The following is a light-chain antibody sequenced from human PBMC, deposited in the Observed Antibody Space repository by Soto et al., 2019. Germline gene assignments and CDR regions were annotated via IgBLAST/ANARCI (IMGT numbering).Light chain of an antibody. CDR2: DVS. CDR3: CSYTTSNTRQIV. V-gene: IGLV2-14*01. CDR1: SSEVVGYNY. Sequence: QSVLTQPASVSGAPGQSLTISFPGTSSEVVGYNYVSWYQQHPGKAPKFMIYDVSNRPSGVSNRFSGSKSGNTASLTISGLQAEDEADYYCCSYTTSNTRQIVFGTGTKVTVL. J-gene: IGLJ1*01.